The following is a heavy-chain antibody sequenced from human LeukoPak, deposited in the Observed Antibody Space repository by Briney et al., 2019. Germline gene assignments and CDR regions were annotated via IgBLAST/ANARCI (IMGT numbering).Heavy chain of an antibody. Sequence: GGSLRLSCATFGFTVSSKYMSWVRQAPGKGLEWVSSISSSSSYIYYADSVKGRFTISRDNAKNSLYLQMNSLRAEDTAVYYCARDRGVVALYGMDVWGQGTTVTVSS. CDR3: ARDRGVVALYGMDV. V-gene: IGHV3-21*01. D-gene: IGHD2-15*01. CDR1: GFTVSSKY. CDR2: ISSSSSYI. J-gene: IGHJ6*02.